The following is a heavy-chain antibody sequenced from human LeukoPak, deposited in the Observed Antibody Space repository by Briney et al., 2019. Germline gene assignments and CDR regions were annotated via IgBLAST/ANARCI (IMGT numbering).Heavy chain of an antibody. CDR3: ARVWCSSSSCYSSADL. CDR2: IWYDGSIK. J-gene: IGHJ5*02. V-gene: IGHV3-33*01. D-gene: IGHD2-15*01. Sequence: GRSLRLSCSASGFTFSTYGMHWVRQAPGKGLEWVAVIWYDGSIKYYADSVKGRVTVSRDNSKSTVYLQMNSLRAEDTAVYYCARVWCSSSSCYSSADLWGQGTLVTVSS. CDR1: GFTFSTYG.